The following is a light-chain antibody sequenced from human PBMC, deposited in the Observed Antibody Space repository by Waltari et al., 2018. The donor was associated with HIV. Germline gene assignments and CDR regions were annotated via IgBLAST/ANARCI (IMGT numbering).Light chain of an antibody. CDR1: QSVGNS. J-gene: IGKJ1*01. Sequence: EIVLTQSPGSLSVSPGERATLSCRASQSVGNSLAWYQHKPGQAPRLLIYGASTRAAGIPPRFSGSGSGTQFTLTISRLQSEDFAVYYCQHYDNWPPWTFGQGTKVEIK. CDR2: GAS. V-gene: IGKV3-15*01. CDR3: QHYDNWPPWT.